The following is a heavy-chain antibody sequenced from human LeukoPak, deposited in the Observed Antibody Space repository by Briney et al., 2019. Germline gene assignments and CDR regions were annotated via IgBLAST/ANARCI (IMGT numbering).Heavy chain of an antibody. CDR3: AKGVVGDEWGTYYYYYGMDV. Sequence: ASVKVSCKASGYTFTSYGISWVRQAPGQGLEWMGWISAYNGNTNYAQKLQGRVTMTTDTSTSTAYMELRSLRSDDTAVYYCAKGVVGDEWGTYYYYYGMDVWGQGTTVTVSS. J-gene: IGHJ6*02. CDR1: GYTFTSYG. D-gene: IGHD2-2*01. CDR2: ISAYNGNT. V-gene: IGHV1-18*01.